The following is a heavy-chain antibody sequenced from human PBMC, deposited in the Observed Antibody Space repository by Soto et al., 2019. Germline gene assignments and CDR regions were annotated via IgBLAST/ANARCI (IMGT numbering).Heavy chain of an antibody. CDR1: GFTFDDYA. J-gene: IGHJ4*02. CDR3: AKDFTTMVRMCDY. D-gene: IGHD5-18*01. CDR2: ISWNSASI. V-gene: IGHV3-9*01. Sequence: EVQLVESGGALVQPGRSLRLSCAASGFTFDDYAMHWVRQAPGKGPEWVSGISWNSASIGYADSVKGRFTISRDNAKKSLYLQMNSLKADDTAMHFCAKDFTTMVRMCDYWGQGTLVTVSS.